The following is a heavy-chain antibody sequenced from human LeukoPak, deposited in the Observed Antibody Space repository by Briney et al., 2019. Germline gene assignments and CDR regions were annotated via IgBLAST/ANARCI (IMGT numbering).Heavy chain of an antibody. CDR3: AGXXXXILTGYYGRVADY. Sequence: ASVKVSCKASGYTFTSYGISWVRQAPGQGLEWMGWISAYNGNTNYAQKLQGRVTMTTDTSTSTDYMELRSLRSDDTAVFYFAGXXXXILTGYYGRVADYWGQGTLVTVSS. CDR1: GYTFTSYG. CDR2: ISAYNGNT. V-gene: IGHV1-18*01. D-gene: IGHD3-9*01. J-gene: IGHJ4*02.